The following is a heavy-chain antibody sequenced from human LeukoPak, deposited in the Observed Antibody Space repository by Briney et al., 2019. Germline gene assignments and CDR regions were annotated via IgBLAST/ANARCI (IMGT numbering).Heavy chain of an antibody. CDR1: GFTFSNAW. V-gene: IGHV3-15*01. D-gene: IGHD3-3*01. Sequence: GGSLRLSCAASGFTFSNAWMSWVRQAPGKGLEWVGRIKSKTDGGTTDYAAPVKGRFTISRDDSKNTLYLQMNSLKTEDTAVYYCAITPYYDFWSGYFYRGQGTLVTVSS. CDR3: AITPYYDFWSGYFY. CDR2: IKSKTDGGTT. J-gene: IGHJ4*02.